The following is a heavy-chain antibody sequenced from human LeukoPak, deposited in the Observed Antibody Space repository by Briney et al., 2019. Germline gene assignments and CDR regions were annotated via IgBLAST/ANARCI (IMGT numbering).Heavy chain of an antibody. CDR3: ARQSVVPTYYFDY. Sequence: GGSLRFSCAASGFTFSSYAMHWVRQAPGKGLEYVSAISSNGGSTYYANSVKGRFTISRDSAKNALYLQMNSLRAEDTAVYYCARQSVVPTYYFDYWGQGTLVTVSS. J-gene: IGHJ4*02. V-gene: IGHV3-64*04. CDR2: ISSNGGST. CDR1: GFTFSSYA. D-gene: IGHD2-15*01.